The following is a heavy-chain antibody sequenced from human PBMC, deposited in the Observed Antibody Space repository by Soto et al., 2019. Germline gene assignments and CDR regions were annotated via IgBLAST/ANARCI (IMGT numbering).Heavy chain of an antibody. CDR2: INAGSGNT. Sequence: ASVKVSCKASGYTFTSYAMHWVRQAPGQRLEWMGWINAGSGNTKYSQKFQVRVTITRDTSASTAYMELSSLKSEDTAVYYCAREDLTGIDYWGQGTLVTVSS. V-gene: IGHV1-3*01. CDR3: AREDLTGIDY. CDR1: GYTFTSYA. J-gene: IGHJ4*02. D-gene: IGHD3-9*01.